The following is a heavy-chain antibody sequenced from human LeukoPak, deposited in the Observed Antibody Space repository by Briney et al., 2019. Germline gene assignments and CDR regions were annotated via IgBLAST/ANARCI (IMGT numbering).Heavy chain of an antibody. D-gene: IGHD4-23*01. CDR2: ISYDGSNK. V-gene: IGHV3-30-3*01. J-gene: IGHJ4*02. CDR3: ARGTVVQVHYYFDY. CDR1: GFTFSSYA. Sequence: GGSLRLSCAASGFTFSSYAMHWVRQAPGKGLEWVAVISYDGSNKYYADSVKGRFTISRDNSKNTLYLQMNSLRAEDTAVYYCARGTVVQVHYYFDYWGQGTLVTVSS.